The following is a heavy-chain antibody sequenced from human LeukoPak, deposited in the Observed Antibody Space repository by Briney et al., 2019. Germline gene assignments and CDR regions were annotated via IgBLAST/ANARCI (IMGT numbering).Heavy chain of an antibody. D-gene: IGHD3-3*01. CDR2: ISAYNGNT. V-gene: IGHV1-18*01. CDR3: ARDTGPYDFWSGYWFYYYYYGMDV. J-gene: IGHJ6*02. CDR1: GYTFTSYG. Sequence: GASVKVSCKASGYTFTSYGISWVRQAPGQGLEWMGWISAYNGNTNYAQKLQGRVTMTTDTSTSTAYMELRSLRSDDTAVYYCARDTGPYDFWSGYWFYYYYYGMDVWGQGTTVTVSS.